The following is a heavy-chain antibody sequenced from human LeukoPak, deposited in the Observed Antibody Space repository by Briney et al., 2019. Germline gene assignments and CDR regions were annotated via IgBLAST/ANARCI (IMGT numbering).Heavy chain of an antibody. V-gene: IGHV4-34*01. D-gene: IGHD3-10*01. CDR1: GGSFSGYY. CDR2: INHSGST. Sequence: SETLSLTCAVYGGSFSGYYWSWIRQPPGKGLEWIGEINHSGSTNYNPSLKSRVTISVDTSKNQFSLKLSSVTAADTAVYYCARVLQDITMVRGINWFDPWGQGTLVTVSS. CDR3: ARVLQDITMVRGINWFDP. J-gene: IGHJ5*02.